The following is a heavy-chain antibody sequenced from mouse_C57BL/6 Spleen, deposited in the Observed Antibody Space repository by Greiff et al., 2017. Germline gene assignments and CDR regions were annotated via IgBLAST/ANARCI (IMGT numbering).Heavy chain of an antibody. J-gene: IGHJ4*01. CDR1: GYTFTSYW. CDR2: IDPSDSET. D-gene: IGHD1-1*02. V-gene: IGHV1-52*01. CDR3: ARSGGNYYAMGG. Sequence: QVQLQQPGAELVRPGSSVKLSCKASGYTFTSYWMHWVKQRPRQGLEWIGNIDPSDSETHYNQKFKDKATLTVDKSSSTAYMQLSSLTSEDSAVYSCARSGGNYYAMGGWGQGTSVTVAS.